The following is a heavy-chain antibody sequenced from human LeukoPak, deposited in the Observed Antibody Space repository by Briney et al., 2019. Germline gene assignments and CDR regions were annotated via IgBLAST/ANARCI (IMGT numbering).Heavy chain of an antibody. CDR3: ARDAYCSRTSCSHDY. J-gene: IGHJ4*02. CDR1: GGSISSYY. D-gene: IGHD2-2*01. V-gene: IGHV4-59*12. Sequence: SETLSLTCTVSGGSISSYYWSWIRQPPGKGLEWIGYIYHSGSTYYNPSLKSRVTISVDRSKNQFSLKLSSVTAADTAVYYCARDAYCSRTSCSHDYWGQGTLVTVSS. CDR2: IYHSGST.